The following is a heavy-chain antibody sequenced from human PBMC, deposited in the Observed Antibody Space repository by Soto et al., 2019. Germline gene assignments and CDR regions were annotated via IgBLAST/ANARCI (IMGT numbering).Heavy chain of an antibody. CDR1: GGSISSSSYY. Sequence: SETLSLTCTVSGGSISSSSYYWGWIRQPPGKGLEWIGSIYYSGSTYYKPSLKSQVTISVDTSKNQFSLKLNSVTAADTVLYYCARLNWSGYYPLYYFDYWGQGTLVTVSS. J-gene: IGHJ4*02. CDR3: ARLNWSGYYPLYYFDY. V-gene: IGHV4-39*01. CDR2: IYYSGST. D-gene: IGHD3-3*01.